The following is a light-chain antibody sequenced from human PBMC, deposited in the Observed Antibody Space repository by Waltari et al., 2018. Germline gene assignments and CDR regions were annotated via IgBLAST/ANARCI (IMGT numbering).Light chain of an antibody. V-gene: IGKV1-39*01. CDR3: QQSYSTGYT. CDR2: TAS. CDR1: QSISNS. Sequence: DIQMTQSPSSLSASVGDRVTITCRASQSISNSLNWYQQKPGTAPKLLIYTASTLQSGVPSSFSGSGSVTDCTLTISSLQPEDFATYYCQQSYSTGYTFGQGTKLEIK. J-gene: IGKJ2*01.